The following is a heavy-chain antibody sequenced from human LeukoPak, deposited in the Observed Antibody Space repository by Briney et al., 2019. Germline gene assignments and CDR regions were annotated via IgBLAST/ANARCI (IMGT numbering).Heavy chain of an antibody. Sequence: SETLSLTCSISRHSISSAYYWGWIRQPPGKGLEWIGSKYHSGSTFYNPSLKSRVTMSVDTSKNQFSLKLSSVTAADTAVYYCARERYYYDSSGYYPFDYWGQGTLVTVSS. V-gene: IGHV4-38-2*02. CDR3: ARERYYYDSSGYYPFDY. CDR1: RHSISSAYY. J-gene: IGHJ4*02. D-gene: IGHD3-22*01. CDR2: KYHSGST.